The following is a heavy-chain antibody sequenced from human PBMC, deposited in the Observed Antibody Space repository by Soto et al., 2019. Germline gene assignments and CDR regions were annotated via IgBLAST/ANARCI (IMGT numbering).Heavy chain of an antibody. CDR2: IWYDGSNE. J-gene: IGHJ5*02. V-gene: IGHV3-33*01. CDR1: GLIFSSSG. D-gene: IGHD1-7*01. CDR3: ARDKGTTCLDT. Sequence: QLQLAESGGGVAQPGRSLRLSCAASGLIFSSSGMHWVRQAPGKGLEWVAMIWYDGSNEYYADSVKGRFTISRDNSTNTLSLQMNSLRVEDTAVYYCARDKGTTCLDTWGQGILVTVSS.